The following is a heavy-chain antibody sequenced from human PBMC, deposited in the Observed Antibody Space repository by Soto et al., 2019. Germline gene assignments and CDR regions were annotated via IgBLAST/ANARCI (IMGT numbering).Heavy chain of an antibody. CDR1: GFTFSSYA. Sequence: GGSLRLSCAASGFTFSSYAMHWVRQAPGKGLEYVSAISSNGGSTYYANSVKGRFTISRDNSKNTLYLQMGSLRAEDMAVYYCARLRFLEWLPYYYYYMAVWGKGTTVPVSS. V-gene: IGHV3-64*01. D-gene: IGHD3-3*01. CDR2: ISSNGGST. J-gene: IGHJ6*03. CDR3: ARLRFLEWLPYYYYYMAV.